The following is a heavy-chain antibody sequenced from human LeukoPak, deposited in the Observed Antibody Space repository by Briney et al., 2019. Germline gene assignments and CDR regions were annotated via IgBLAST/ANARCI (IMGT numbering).Heavy chain of an antibody. CDR2: TYHSGST. J-gene: IGHJ4*02. V-gene: IGHV4-30-2*01. Sequence: SETLSLTCTVSGGSISSGGYYWSWIRQPPGKGLEWIGYTYHSGSTYYNPSLKSRVTISVDRSKNQFSLKLSSVTAADTAVYYCALGGVPFDYWGQGTLVTVSS. CDR3: ALGGVPFDY. D-gene: IGHD3-16*01. CDR1: GGSISSGGYY.